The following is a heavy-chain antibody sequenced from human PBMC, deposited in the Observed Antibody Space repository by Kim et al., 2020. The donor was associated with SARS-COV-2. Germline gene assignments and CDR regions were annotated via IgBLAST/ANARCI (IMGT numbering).Heavy chain of an antibody. J-gene: IGHJ5*02. Sequence: ASVKVSCKASGYTFTSYAMHWVRQAPGQRLEWMGWINAGNGNTKYSQKFQGRVTITRDTSASTAYMELSSLRSEDTAVYYCARAPIQLWSRFDPWGQGTLVTVSS. CDR2: INAGNGNT. D-gene: IGHD5-18*01. CDR1: GYTFTSYA. V-gene: IGHV1-3*01. CDR3: ARAPIQLWSRFDP.